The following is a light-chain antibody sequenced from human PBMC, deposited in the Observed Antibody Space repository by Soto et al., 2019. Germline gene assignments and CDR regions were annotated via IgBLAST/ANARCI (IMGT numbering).Light chain of an antibody. Sequence: EMEMTQSPATLSVSPGERATLSCRASQSVGSNLAWYQQKPGQAPRLLIYGASTRATGIPARFSGSGSGTEFTLTISSLQSEDSAVYYCQQYNNWPPGTFGQGTKLGIK. J-gene: IGKJ2*01. CDR1: QSVGSN. V-gene: IGKV3-15*01. CDR3: QQYNNWPPGT. CDR2: GAS.